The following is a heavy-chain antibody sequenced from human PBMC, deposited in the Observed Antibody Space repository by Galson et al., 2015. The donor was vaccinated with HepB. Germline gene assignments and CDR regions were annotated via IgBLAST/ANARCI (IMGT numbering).Heavy chain of an antibody. CDR1: GYTFTGYY. J-gene: IGHJ5*02. D-gene: IGHD6-13*01. Sequence: SVKVSCKASGYTFTGYYMHWVRQAPGQGLEWMGRINPNSGGTNYAQKFQGRVTMTRDTSISTAYMELSRLRSDDTAVYYCAREWPLIAAAGGWFDPWGQGTLVTVSS. V-gene: IGHV1-2*06. CDR2: INPNSGGT. CDR3: AREWPLIAAAGGWFDP.